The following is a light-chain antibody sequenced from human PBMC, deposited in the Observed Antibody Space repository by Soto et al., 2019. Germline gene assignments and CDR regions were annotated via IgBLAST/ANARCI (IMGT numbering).Light chain of an antibody. CDR2: GAS. J-gene: IGKJ4*01. V-gene: IGKV3-20*01. Sequence: EIVLTQSPGTLSLSPGERATLSCRASQSVGRNYLAWYQQKPGQAPRLLIHGASNRATGIPDRFSGSGSGTDFTLTISRLEPEDFAVYYCQQYASSPLTFGGATEVEIK. CDR3: QQYASSPLT. CDR1: QSVGRNY.